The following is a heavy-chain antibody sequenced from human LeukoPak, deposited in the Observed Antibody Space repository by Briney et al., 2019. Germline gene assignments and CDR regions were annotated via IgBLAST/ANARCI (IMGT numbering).Heavy chain of an antibody. CDR3: ARGRIAKIVVVHSFSYGMDV. V-gene: IGHV4-34*01. Sequence: SETLSLTCTGFGGAFTDYFWTWIRHSPGKGLEWIGEINDYTGDSKYNPSLNSRVSISLEKPKNQLSLELRSVTAADTAVYYCARGRIAKIVVVHSFSYGMDVWGQGTTVTVSS. CDR2: INDYTGDS. D-gene: IGHD3-22*01. J-gene: IGHJ6*02. CDR1: GGAFTDYF.